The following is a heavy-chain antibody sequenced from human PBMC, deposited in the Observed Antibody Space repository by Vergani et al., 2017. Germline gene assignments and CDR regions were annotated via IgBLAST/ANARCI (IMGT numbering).Heavy chain of an antibody. CDR2: ISGSGGST. Sequence: VQLVESGGGLVQPGGSLRLSCTASGFTFSNYWMQWVRQAPGKGLMWVSAISGSGGSTYYADSVKGRFTISRDNSKNTLYLQMNSLRAEDTAVYYCAKNPNTKGYMDVWGKGTTVTVSS. V-gene: IGHV3-23*04. D-gene: IGHD2/OR15-2a*01. CDR1: GFTFSNYW. J-gene: IGHJ6*03. CDR3: AKNPNTKGYMDV.